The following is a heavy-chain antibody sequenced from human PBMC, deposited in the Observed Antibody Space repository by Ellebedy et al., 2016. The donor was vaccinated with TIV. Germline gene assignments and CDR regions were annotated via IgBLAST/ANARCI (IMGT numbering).Heavy chain of an antibody. CDR1: GFTFSKYG. CDR2: ISGSSNTK. J-gene: IGHJ5*02. CDR3: ARKGYCTPSNCRSYNWFDP. Sequence: GESLKISCVASGFTFSKYGMNWLRQAPGKGLEWVSYISGSSNTKHYADSVKGRFTVSRDNAKNSLYLQMNSLTVDDTAEYYCARKGYCTPSNCRSYNWFDPWGQGTLVTVSS. V-gene: IGHV3-48*04. D-gene: IGHD2-8*01.